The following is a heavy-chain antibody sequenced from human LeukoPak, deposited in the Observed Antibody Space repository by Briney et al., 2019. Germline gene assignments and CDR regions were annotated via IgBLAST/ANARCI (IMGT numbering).Heavy chain of an antibody. CDR3: ARIYYYYYYMDV. CDR2: IYYSGST. J-gene: IGHJ6*03. V-gene: IGHV4-39*07. Sequence: SETLSLTCTVSGGSISSSSYYWGWIRQPPGKGLEWIGSIYYSGSTYYNPSLKSRVTISVDTSKNQFSLKLSSVTAEDTAVYHCARIYYYYYYMDVWGKGTTVTVSS. CDR1: GGSISSSSYY.